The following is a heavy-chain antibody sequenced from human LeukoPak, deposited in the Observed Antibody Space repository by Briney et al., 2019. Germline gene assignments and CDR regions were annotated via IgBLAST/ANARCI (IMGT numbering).Heavy chain of an antibody. D-gene: IGHD3-10*01. J-gene: IGHJ4*02. V-gene: IGHV4-59*08. CDR3: ARFGSNPYYFDY. CDR2: IYYSGST. Sequence: ASETLSLTCTVSGGSISSYYWSWIRQPPGKGLGWLGYIYYSGSTNYNPSLKSRVTLSVDTSQNQFSLELSSVTAADTAVYYCARFGSNPYYFDYWGQGTLVTVSS. CDR1: GGSISSYY.